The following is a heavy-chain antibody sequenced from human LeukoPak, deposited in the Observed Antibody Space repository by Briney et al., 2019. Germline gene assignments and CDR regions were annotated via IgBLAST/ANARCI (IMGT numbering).Heavy chain of an antibody. Sequence: PGGSLRLSCAASGFTFSSYAMHWVRQAPGKGLEYVSAISSNGGSTYYANSVKGRFTISRDNSKNTLYLQMGSLRAEDMAVYYCARDPGYSSGWYESYFDYWGQGTLVTVSS. V-gene: IGHV3-64*01. CDR2: ISSNGGST. J-gene: IGHJ4*01. D-gene: IGHD6-19*01. CDR1: GFTFSSYA. CDR3: ARDPGYSSGWYESYFDY.